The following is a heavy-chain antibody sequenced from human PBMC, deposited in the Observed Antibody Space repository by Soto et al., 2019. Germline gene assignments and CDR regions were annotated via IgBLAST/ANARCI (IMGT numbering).Heavy chain of an antibody. Sequence: PGGSLILSCAASGFTFSSYSRSWVRQAPGKGLEWVSGISGSGDSTYYADSVKGRFTISRDNSKNTLYLQMNSLRAEDTAVYYCAKGVPGIAVAGTGYFQHWGQGTLVTVSS. CDR1: GFTFSSYS. J-gene: IGHJ1*01. CDR3: AKGVPGIAVAGTGYFQH. CDR2: ISGSGDST. D-gene: IGHD6-19*01. V-gene: IGHV3-23*01.